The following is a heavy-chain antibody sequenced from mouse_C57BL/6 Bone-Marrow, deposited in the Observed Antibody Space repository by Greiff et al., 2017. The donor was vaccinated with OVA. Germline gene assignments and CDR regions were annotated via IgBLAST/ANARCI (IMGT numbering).Heavy chain of an antibody. Sequence: QVQLKQSGAELVRPGASVTLSCKASGYTFTDYEMHWVKQTPVHGLEWIGAIDPETGGTAYNQKFKGKAILTADKSSSTAYMELRSLTSEDSAVYYCTRPLLRYYYFDYWGQGTTLTVSS. CDR3: TRPLLRYYYFDY. CDR2: IDPETGGT. J-gene: IGHJ2*01. CDR1: GYTFTDYE. D-gene: IGHD1-1*01. V-gene: IGHV1-15*01.